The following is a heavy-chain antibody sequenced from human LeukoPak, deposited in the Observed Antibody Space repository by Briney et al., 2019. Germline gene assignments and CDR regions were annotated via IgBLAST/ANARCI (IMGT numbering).Heavy chain of an antibody. Sequence: GGSLRLSCAASGFTFSSYAMHWVRQAPGKGLEWVAVISYGGSNKYYADSVKGRFTISRDNSKNTLYLQMNSLRAEDTAVYYCARDSSGFWFSFDYWGQGALVTVSS. CDR1: GFTFSSYA. V-gene: IGHV3-30*04. CDR3: ARDSSGFWFSFDY. D-gene: IGHD3-22*01. J-gene: IGHJ4*02. CDR2: ISYGGSNK.